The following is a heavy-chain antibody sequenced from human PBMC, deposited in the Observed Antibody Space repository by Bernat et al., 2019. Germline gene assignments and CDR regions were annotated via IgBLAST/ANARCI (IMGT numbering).Heavy chain of an antibody. CDR3: AHRASYGDGAIDY. J-gene: IGHJ4*02. CDR2: IYWDDDK. Sequence: QESGPGLVKPSETLSLTCTVSGGSISSYYWSWIRQPPGKGLEWIALIYWDDDKRYSPSLKSRLTITKDTSKNQVVLTMTNMDPVDTATYYCAHRASYGDGAIDYWGQGTLVTVSS. CDR1: GGSISSYYW. D-gene: IGHD4-17*01. V-gene: IGHV2-5*08.